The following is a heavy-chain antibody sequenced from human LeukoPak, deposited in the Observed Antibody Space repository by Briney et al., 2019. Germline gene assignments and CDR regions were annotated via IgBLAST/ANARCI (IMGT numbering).Heavy chain of an antibody. D-gene: IGHD6-13*01. J-gene: IGHJ4*02. V-gene: IGHV1-2*02. CDR3: ARGGYRQQLVHY. CDR2: VNPNSGGT. Sequence: ASVKVSCKASGYTFTSYDINWVRQAPGQGLEWMGWVNPNSGGTNYAQKFQGRVTMTRDTSISTAYMELSRLRSDDTAVYYCARGGYRQQLVHYWGQGTLVTVSS. CDR1: GYTFTSYD.